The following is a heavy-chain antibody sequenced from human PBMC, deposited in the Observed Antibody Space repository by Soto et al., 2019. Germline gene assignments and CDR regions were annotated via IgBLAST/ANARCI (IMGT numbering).Heavy chain of an antibody. CDR2: ISPFCGTA. V-gene: IGHV1-18*01. D-gene: IGHD1-1*01. CDR3: ARDKQERLFYYYYGLDV. CDR1: GDTFSSYA. J-gene: IGHJ6*01. Sequence: ASVKVSCKASGDTFSSYAISWVRQAPGQGLEWMGGISPFCGTADYAQNLQGRVTITTDTFTSTAYMELRSLRSDDAAVYYCARDKQERLFYYYYGLDVWGQGTTVTVYS.